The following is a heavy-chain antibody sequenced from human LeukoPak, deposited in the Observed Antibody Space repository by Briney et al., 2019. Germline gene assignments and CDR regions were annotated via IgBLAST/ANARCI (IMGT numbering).Heavy chain of an antibody. CDR1: GGSFSGYY. V-gene: IGHV4-34*01. Sequence: SETLSLTCAVYGGSFSGYYWSWIRQPPGKGLEWIGEINHSGSTNYNPSLKSRVTISVDTSKNQFSLKLSSVTAADTAVYYCARGRVYYGAGSYYPLDYWGQGTLVTVSS. CDR3: ARGRVYYGAGSYYPLDY. D-gene: IGHD3-10*01. J-gene: IGHJ4*02. CDR2: INHSGST.